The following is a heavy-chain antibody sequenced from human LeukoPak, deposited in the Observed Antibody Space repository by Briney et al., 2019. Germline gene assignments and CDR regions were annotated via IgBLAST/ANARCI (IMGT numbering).Heavy chain of an antibody. CDR3: AGNYYGSGSYYSEDRY. D-gene: IGHD3-10*01. CDR1: GVSISSSSYY. V-gene: IGHV4-39*01. J-gene: IGHJ4*02. CDR2: IYSSGST. Sequence: SETLSLTCNVSGVSISSSSYYWGWIRQPPGKGLEWIGSIYSSGSTYYNSSLKSRVTISIDTSKNQVSLKMSSVTAADTAVYYCAGNYYGSGSYYSEDRYWGQGTLVTVSS.